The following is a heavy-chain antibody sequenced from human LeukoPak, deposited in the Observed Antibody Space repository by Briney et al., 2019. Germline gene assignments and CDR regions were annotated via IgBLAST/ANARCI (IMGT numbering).Heavy chain of an antibody. CDR2: TRNKANSYTT. CDR3: AREGSAAFDI. V-gene: IGHV3-72*01. Sequence: PGGSLRLSCAASGFTFSDHYMDWVRQAPGKGLEWVGRTRNKANSYTTEYAASVKGTFTISRDDSKNSLYLQMNSLKTEDTAVYYCAREGSAAFDIWGQGTMVTVSS. CDR1: GFTFSDHY. J-gene: IGHJ3*02.